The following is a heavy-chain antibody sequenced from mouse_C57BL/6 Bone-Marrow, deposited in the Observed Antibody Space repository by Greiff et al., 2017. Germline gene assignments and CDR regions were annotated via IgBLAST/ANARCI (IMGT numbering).Heavy chain of an antibody. J-gene: IGHJ4*01. CDR1: GFTFSDYY. V-gene: IGHV5-12*01. CDR2: ISNGGGST. CDR3: ARHEDYYGSLYAMDY. Sequence: EVKLMESGGGLVQPGGSLKLSCAASGFTFSDYYMYWVRQTPEKRLEWVAYISNGGGSTYYPDTVKGRFTISRDNATNTRYLQMSRLKSEDTAMYYCARHEDYYGSLYAMDYWGQGTSVTVSS. D-gene: IGHD1-1*01.